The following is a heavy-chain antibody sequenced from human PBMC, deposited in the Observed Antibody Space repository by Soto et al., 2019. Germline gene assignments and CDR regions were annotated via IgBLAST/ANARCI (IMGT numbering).Heavy chain of an antibody. D-gene: IGHD1-20*01. CDR3: ATSQKGYNWNYFDH. J-gene: IGHJ4*02. CDR1: GASISGSYYY. Sequence: SETLSLTCAVSGASISGSYYYWAWLRQSPGKGPEWIGSVFYTGFTSYNPSLESRVSVSVDTSKSQFSLKLSDVTAADTAVYYCATSQKGYNWNYFDHWGQGALVTVSS. V-gene: IGHV4-39*01. CDR2: VFYTGFT.